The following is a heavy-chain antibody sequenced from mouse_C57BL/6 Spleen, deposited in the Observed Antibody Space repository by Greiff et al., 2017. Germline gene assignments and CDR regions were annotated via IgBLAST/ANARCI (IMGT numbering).Heavy chain of an antibody. J-gene: IGHJ2*01. CDR2: ISDGGSYT. Sequence: EVQLVESGGGLVKPGGSLKLSCAASGFTFSSYAMSWVRQTPEKRLEWVATISDGGSYTYYPDNVKGRFTISRDNAKNNLYLQMSHLKSEDTAMYYCAREADSSGYHYWGQGTTLTVSS. V-gene: IGHV5-4*01. CDR1: GFTFSSYA. D-gene: IGHD3-2*02. CDR3: AREADSSGYHY.